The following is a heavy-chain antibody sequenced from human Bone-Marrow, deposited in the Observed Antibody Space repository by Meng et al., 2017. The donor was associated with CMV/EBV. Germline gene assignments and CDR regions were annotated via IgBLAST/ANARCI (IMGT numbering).Heavy chain of an antibody. J-gene: IGHJ2*01. CDR1: GYTFTSYY. D-gene: IGHD1-26*01. Sequence: ASVKVSCKASGYTFTSYYMHWVRQAPGKGLEWMGGFDPEDGETIYAQKFQGRVTMTEDTSTDTAYMELSSLRSEDTAVYYCATTGTYSYWYFALWGRGTLVTVSS. V-gene: IGHV1-24*01. CDR3: ATTGTYSYWYFAL. CDR2: FDPEDGET.